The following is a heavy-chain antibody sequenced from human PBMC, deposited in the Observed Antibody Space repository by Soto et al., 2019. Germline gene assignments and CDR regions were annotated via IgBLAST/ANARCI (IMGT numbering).Heavy chain of an antibody. V-gene: IGHV3-23*01. D-gene: IGHD5-12*01. CDR1: GFTFSSSV. Sequence: GGSLKLSCAASGFTFSSSVMSWSRKEPGKGLEWVSGISGSGDSTYYADSVKGRFTISRDNSKNTLYLQMNSLRVEDTAVYYCAKEAPVRTLIAATFWHFDYWGLGTLVTVSS. CDR2: ISGSGDST. CDR3: AKEAPVRTLIAATFWHFDY. J-gene: IGHJ4*02.